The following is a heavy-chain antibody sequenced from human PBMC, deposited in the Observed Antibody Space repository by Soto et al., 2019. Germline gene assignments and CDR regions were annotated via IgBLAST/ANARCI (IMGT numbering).Heavy chain of an antibody. D-gene: IGHD3-10*01. CDR1: GFTFSSYA. CDR3: AREAIDYYGSGSYYLHWYFDL. J-gene: IGHJ2*01. Sequence: QVQLVESGGGVVQPGRSLRLSCAASGFTFSSYAMHWVRQAPGKGLEWVAVISYDGSNKYYADSVKGRFTISRDNSKNTLYLQMNSLRAEDTAVYYCAREAIDYYGSGSYYLHWYFDLWGRGTLVTVSS. V-gene: IGHV3-30-3*01. CDR2: ISYDGSNK.